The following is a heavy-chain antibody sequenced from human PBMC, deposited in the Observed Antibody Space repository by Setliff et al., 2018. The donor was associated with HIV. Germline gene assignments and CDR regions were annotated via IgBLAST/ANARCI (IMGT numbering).Heavy chain of an antibody. V-gene: IGHV4-34*01. CDR3: ARGDGTKYYYYYYMDV. Sequence: SETLSLTCAVFGGSFTDIGGSFTDYSWIWIRQPPGKGLEWIGEINHSGSTNYNPSLKSRVTISVDTSKNQFSLKLSSVTAADTAVYYCARGDGTKYYYYYYMDVWGKGTTVTVSS. J-gene: IGHJ6*03. D-gene: IGHD1-7*01. CDR2: INHSGST. CDR1: GGSFTDIGGSFTDYS.